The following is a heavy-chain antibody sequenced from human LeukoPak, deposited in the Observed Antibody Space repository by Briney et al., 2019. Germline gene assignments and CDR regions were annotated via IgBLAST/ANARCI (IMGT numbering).Heavy chain of an antibody. J-gene: IGHJ4*02. CDR3: ARGGWELSY. Sequence: PGGSLRLSCAASGFTFSNYAMTWVRQAPGKGLEWVSVIYSGGITYYADSVKGRFTISRDNSKNTLYLQMNSLRAEDTAVYYCARGGWELSYWGQGTLVTVSS. CDR1: GFTFSNYA. V-gene: IGHV3-53*01. D-gene: IGHD1-26*01. CDR2: IYSGGIT.